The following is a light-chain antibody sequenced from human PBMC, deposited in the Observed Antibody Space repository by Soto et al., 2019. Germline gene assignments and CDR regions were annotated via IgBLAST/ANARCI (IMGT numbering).Light chain of an antibody. CDR2: DNN. CDR3: GTWDSTLSAFL. J-gene: IGLJ2*01. CDR1: SSNIGKNS. Sequence: QSVLTQPPSVSAAPGQMVTISCSGSSSNIGKNSVSWYQHFPETAPKLLIHDNNKRPSEIPDRFSAAKSGTSATLGITGLQTGDEADYYCGTWDSTLSAFLFGAGTKVTVL. V-gene: IGLV1-51*01.